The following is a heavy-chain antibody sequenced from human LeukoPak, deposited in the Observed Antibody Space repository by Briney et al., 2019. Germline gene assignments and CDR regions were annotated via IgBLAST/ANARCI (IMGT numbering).Heavy chain of an antibody. J-gene: IGHJ4*02. V-gene: IGHV4-4*02. D-gene: IGHD4-11*01. CDR2: IFYSGIT. CDR1: GGSISTYNW. CDR3: AKTHSHFPPYFDY. Sequence: SETLSLTCAVSGGSISTYNWWSWVRQPPGKGLEWIGEIFYSGITNYNPSLKSRVTLSLDKSKTQFSLQLSSVTAADTAMYYCAKTHSHFPPYFDYWGQGTLVIVSS.